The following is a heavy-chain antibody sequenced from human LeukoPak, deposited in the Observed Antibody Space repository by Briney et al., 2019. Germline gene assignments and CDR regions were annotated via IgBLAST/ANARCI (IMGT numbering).Heavy chain of an antibody. D-gene: IGHD6-19*01. J-gene: IGHJ4*02. CDR2: IYTSGST. CDR1: GGSISSGSYY. Sequence: SETLSLTCTVSGGSISSGSYYWSWIRQPAGKGLEWIGRIYTSGSTNYNPSLKSRVTISVDTSKNQFSLKLSSVTAADTAVYYCARGWYSSGWNRGYYFDYWGQGTLVTVSS. V-gene: IGHV4-61*02. CDR3: ARGWYSSGWNRGYYFDY.